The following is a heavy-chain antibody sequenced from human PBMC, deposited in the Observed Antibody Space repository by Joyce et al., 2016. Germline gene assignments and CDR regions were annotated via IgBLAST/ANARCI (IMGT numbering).Heavy chain of an antibody. CDR1: GGFLSGYY. J-gene: IGHJ4*02. D-gene: IGHD6-13*01. Sequence: QVQLQQWGAGLLKPAETLSLTCAAYGGFLSGYYWSLIRQPPGKGREWIGEIHHSENSNYNPSLKSRVIISVDTSKNQFSLNLNSVTAADTAVYYCARGWEYGSSHVDYWGQGTLVTVSS. CDR2: IHHSENS. CDR3: ARGWEYGSSHVDY. V-gene: IGHV4-34*01.